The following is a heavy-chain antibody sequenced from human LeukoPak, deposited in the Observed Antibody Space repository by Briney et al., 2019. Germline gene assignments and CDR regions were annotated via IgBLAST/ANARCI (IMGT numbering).Heavy chain of an antibody. CDR1: GGSISSSSYY. Sequence: SESLSLTCTVSGGSISSSSYYWGWIRQPPGKGLEWIGRIYYSGSTYYNPSLKSRVTISVDTSKNQFSLKLSSVTAADTAVYYCARDSTHCSSTSCPFDPWGQGTLVTVSS. J-gene: IGHJ5*02. V-gene: IGHV4-39*07. CDR2: IYYSGST. CDR3: ARDSTHCSSTSCPFDP. D-gene: IGHD2-2*01.